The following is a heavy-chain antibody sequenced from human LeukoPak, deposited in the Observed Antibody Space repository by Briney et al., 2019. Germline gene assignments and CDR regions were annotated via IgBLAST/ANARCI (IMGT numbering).Heavy chain of an antibody. CDR2: IIPIFGTA. Sequence: ASVKVSCKASGGTFSTYSINWLRQAPGQGLEWMGGIIPIFGTANHAQKFQGRITIIADESTSTAYMELSSLRSEDTAVYYCARVLSTMIVVAARSFDIWGQGTMVTVSS. CDR3: ARVLSTMIVVAARSFDI. V-gene: IGHV1-69*13. D-gene: IGHD3-22*01. CDR1: GGTFSTYS. J-gene: IGHJ3*02.